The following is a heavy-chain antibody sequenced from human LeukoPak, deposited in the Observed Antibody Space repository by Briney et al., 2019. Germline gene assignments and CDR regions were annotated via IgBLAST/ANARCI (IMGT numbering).Heavy chain of an antibody. D-gene: IGHD1-14*01. CDR2: VKPDTGYA. CDR3: ARGPRNDP. J-gene: IGHJ5*02. V-gene: IGHV1-8*01. Sequence: APVKVSCKTSGYPFTTYEINSVRQAAGHNLEWMGWVKPDTGYANYAEKFQGRVTMTRGTSITTAYVELSSLRSDDTAVYFCARGPRNDPWGQGTLVTVSS. CDR1: GYPFTTYE.